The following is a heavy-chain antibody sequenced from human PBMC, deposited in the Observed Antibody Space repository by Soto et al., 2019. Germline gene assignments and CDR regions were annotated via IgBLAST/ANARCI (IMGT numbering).Heavy chain of an antibody. D-gene: IGHD5-12*01. CDR2: IVPIVDTA. J-gene: IGHJ4*02. V-gene: IGHV1-69*13. CDR3: VRVVAIPGYPDN. Sequence: QVQLVQSGAEVRQPASSVKASCKTSGGTFSSYAIRWVRQAPGQGLEWMGGIVPIVDTATYAQKFQGRVTITADESTSTVYMELSSLRSDDTAVYYCVRVVAIPGYPDNWGQGTLVTVSS. CDR1: GGTFSSYA.